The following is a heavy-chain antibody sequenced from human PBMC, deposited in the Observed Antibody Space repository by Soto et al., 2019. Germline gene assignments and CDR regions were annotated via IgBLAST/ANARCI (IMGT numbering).Heavy chain of an antibody. CDR2: IYYSGST. CDR1: GGSISSGGYY. V-gene: IGHV4-31*03. CDR3: ARSSTSANYFDY. J-gene: IGHJ4*02. D-gene: IGHD2-2*01. Sequence: SETLSLTCTVSGGSISSGGYYWSWIRQHPGKGLEWIGYIYYSGSTYYNPSLKSRVTISVDTSKNQFSLKLSSVTAADTAVCYCARSSTSANYFDYWGQGTLVTVSS.